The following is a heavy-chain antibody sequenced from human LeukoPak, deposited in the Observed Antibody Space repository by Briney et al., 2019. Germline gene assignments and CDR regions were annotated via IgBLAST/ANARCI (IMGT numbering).Heavy chain of an antibody. D-gene: IGHD3-22*01. CDR3: TTDLYYYYSSGYPFAFDY. J-gene: IGHJ4*02. CDR2: IKSKTDGGTT. V-gene: IGHV3-15*07. CDR1: GFTFSNAW. Sequence: PGGSLRLSCAASGFTFSNAWMNWVRQAPGKGLEWVGRIKSKTDGGTTDYAAPVKGRFTISRDDSKNTLYLQMNSLKTEDKAVYYCTTDLYYYYSSGYPFAFDYWGQGTLVTVSS.